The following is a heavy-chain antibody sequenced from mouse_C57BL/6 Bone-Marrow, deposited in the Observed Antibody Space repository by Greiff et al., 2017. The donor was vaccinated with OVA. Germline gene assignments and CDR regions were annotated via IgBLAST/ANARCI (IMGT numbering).Heavy chain of an antibody. CDR3: ARENVYFFEY. Sequence: QVQLKQSGAEVVRPGASVKLSCKASGYTFTDHYINWVKPRPGQGLEWIARIYPGSGNTYYNEKFKGKATLTAEKSSNTAYMQLSSLTSEDSAVYFCARENVYFFEYWGQGTTLTVSS. CDR1: GYTFTDHY. CDR2: IYPGSGNT. J-gene: IGHJ2*01. V-gene: IGHV1-76*01.